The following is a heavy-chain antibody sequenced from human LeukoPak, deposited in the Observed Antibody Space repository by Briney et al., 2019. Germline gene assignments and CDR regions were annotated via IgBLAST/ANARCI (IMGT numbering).Heavy chain of an antibody. V-gene: IGHV5-51*01. CDR2: IHPGDSGT. J-gene: IGHJ4*02. Sequence: GESLKISCKGSGYSFTSYWIGWVRQMPGKGLEWMGIIHPGDSGTRYSPSFQGQVTMSVDESITTAYLQWSSLRASDSAIYYCARGGTYSYGSSDYWGQGTLVTVSS. D-gene: IGHD5-18*01. CDR3: ARGGTYSYGSSDY. CDR1: GYSFTSYW.